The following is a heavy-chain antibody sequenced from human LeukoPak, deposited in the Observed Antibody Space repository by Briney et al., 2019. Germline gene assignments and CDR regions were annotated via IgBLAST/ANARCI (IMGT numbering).Heavy chain of an antibody. J-gene: IGHJ3*02. CDR1: GYTFASCA. CDR2: INTNTGNP. Sequence: ASVKVSCKASGYTFASCAINWVRQAPGQGLEWMGWINTNTGNPTYAQGFTGRFVFSLDTSVSTAYLQISSLKAEDTAVYYCARVGGYYDSSGYYADAFDIWGQGTMVTVSS. CDR3: ARVGGYYDSSGYYADAFDI. D-gene: IGHD3-22*01. V-gene: IGHV7-4-1*02.